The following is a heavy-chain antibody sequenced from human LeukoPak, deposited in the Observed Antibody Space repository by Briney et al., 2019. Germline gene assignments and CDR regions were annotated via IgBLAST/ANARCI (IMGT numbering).Heavy chain of an antibody. V-gene: IGHV1-69*04. CDR2: IIPIFGIA. D-gene: IGHD6-19*01. J-gene: IGHJ5*02. CDR1: GGTFSSYA. CDR3: ASGIAVAGRSGVDWFDP. Sequence: SVKVSCKASGGTFSSYAISWVRQAPGQGLEWMGRIIPIFGIANYAQKFQGRVTITADKSTSTAYMELSSLRSEDTAVYYCASGIAVAGRSGVDWFDPWGQGTLVTLSS.